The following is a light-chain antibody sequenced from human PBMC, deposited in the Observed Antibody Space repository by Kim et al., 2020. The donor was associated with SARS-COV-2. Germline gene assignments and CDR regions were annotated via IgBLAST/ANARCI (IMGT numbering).Light chain of an antibody. V-gene: IGLV1-44*01. CDR1: SSNIGSKT. CDR3: AVWDDSLNGPV. J-gene: IGLJ3*02. Sequence: ELTQPPSASGTPGERVTISCSGSSSNIGSKTVNWYQQLPGTAPKVLIYSNNQRPSGVPDRFSGSKSGTSASLAISGLQSEDEADYSCAVWDDSLNGPVFGGGTQLTVL. CDR2: SNN.